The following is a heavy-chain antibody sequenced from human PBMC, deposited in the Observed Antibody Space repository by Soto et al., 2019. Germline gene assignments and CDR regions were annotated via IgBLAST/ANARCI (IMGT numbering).Heavy chain of an antibody. CDR2: ISYDGSNK. CDR1: GFTFSSYG. CDR3: AKEMEENIVVVTAIPLDY. D-gene: IGHD2-21*02. V-gene: IGHV3-30*18. J-gene: IGHJ4*02. Sequence: QVQLVESGGGVVQPGRSLRLSCAASGFTFSSYGMHWVRQAPGKGLEWVAVISYDGSNKYYADSVKGRFTISRDNSKNTLYLEMNSLRAEDTAVYYCAKEMEENIVVVTAIPLDYWCQGTLVTVSS.